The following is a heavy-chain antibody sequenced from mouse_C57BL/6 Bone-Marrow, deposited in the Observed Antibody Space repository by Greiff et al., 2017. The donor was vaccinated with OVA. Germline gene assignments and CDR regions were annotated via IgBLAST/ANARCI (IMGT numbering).Heavy chain of an antibody. J-gene: IGHJ4*01. CDR3: ARRGDYYGSSMDY. D-gene: IGHD1-1*01. V-gene: IGHV1-54*01. Sequence: QVQLQQSGAELVRPGTSVKVSCKASGYAFTNYLIEWVKQRPGQGLEWIGVINPGSGGTNYNEKFKGKATLTADKSSSTAYMQLSSLTSEDSAVYFWARRGDYYGSSMDYWGQGTSVTVSS. CDR2: INPGSGGT. CDR1: GYAFTNYL.